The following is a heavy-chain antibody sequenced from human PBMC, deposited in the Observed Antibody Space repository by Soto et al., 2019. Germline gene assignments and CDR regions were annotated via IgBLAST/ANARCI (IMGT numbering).Heavy chain of an antibody. Sequence: ASVKVSCKASGYTFTSYGISWVRQAPGQGLEWMGWISAYNGNTNYAQKLQGRVTMTTDTSTSTAYMELRSLRSDDTAVYYCARDADSSGYYYGDSFDYWGKGTLVTVSS. CDR1: GYTFTSYG. J-gene: IGHJ4*02. CDR2: ISAYNGNT. V-gene: IGHV1-18*01. D-gene: IGHD3-22*01. CDR3: ARDADSSGYYYGDSFDY.